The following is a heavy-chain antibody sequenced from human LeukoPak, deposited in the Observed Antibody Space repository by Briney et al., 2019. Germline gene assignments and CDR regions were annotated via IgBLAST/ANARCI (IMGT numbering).Heavy chain of an antibody. Sequence: PSETLSLTCAVYGGSFSGYYWSWIRQPPGKGLEWIGYIYYSGSTNYNPSLKSRVTISVDTSRNQFSLKLSSVTAADTAVYYCASGECSGGSCYALAGYWGQGTLVTVSS. D-gene: IGHD2-15*01. CDR3: ASGECSGGSCYALAGY. V-gene: IGHV4-59*01. J-gene: IGHJ4*02. CDR1: GGSFSGYY. CDR2: IYYSGST.